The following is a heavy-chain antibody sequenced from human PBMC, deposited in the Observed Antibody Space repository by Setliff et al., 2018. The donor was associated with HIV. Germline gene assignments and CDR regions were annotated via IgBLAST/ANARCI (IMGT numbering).Heavy chain of an antibody. V-gene: IGHV4-39*07. D-gene: IGHD3-22*01. Sequence: SETLSLTCSVSGGSINSDNYYWGWIRQAPGKGLEWIGSIYYSGTTYYNPSLRGRLTISVDTSKNQFSLKLSSVTAADTAVYYCARELRHYSDNSAYYSYFDYWGRGTLVTVSS. J-gene: IGHJ4*02. CDR1: GGSINSDNYY. CDR2: IYYSGTT. CDR3: ARELRHYSDNSAYYSYFDY.